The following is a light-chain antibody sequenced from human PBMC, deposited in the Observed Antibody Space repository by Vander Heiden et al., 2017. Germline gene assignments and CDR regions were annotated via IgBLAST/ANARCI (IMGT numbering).Light chain of an antibody. Sequence: QSVLTQPPSVSAAPGQKVTISSSGSSSNIGNNYVSWYQQLPGTAPKLLIYDNNKRPSGIPDRFSGSKSGTSATLGITGRQTGDEDDYYCGTWDSSLSAVVFGGGTKLTVL. J-gene: IGLJ2*01. CDR3: GTWDSSLSAVV. V-gene: IGLV1-51*01. CDR2: DNN. CDR1: SSNIGNNY.